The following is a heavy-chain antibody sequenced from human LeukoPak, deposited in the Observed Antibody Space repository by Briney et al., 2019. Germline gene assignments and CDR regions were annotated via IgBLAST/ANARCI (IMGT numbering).Heavy chain of an antibody. Sequence: PGGSLRLSCAASGFTFDDYAMHWVRQAPGKGLEWVSGISWNSGTIYYADSVKGRFTISRDDAKNPLYLQMHSLRAEDTALYYCAKRSAAGTVGYFDYWGQGTLVTVSS. J-gene: IGHJ4*02. D-gene: IGHD6-13*01. CDR1: GFTFDDYA. V-gene: IGHV3-9*01. CDR3: AKRSAAGTVGYFDY. CDR2: ISWNSGTI.